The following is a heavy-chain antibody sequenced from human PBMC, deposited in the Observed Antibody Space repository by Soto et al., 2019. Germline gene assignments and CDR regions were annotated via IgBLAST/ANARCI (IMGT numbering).Heavy chain of an antibody. CDR1: GGTFSAYT. D-gene: IGHD3-9*01. CDR3: ARADVYYDILTGYSCFDY. V-gene: IGHV1-69*02. Sequence: ASVKVSCKASGGTFSAYTISWVRQAPGQGLEWMGRIIPTLPLANYAQTFRGRLTITADKSTNTAYMELSSLRSDDTAVYYCARADVYYDILTGYSCFDYWGQGTLVTVSS. CDR2: IIPTLPLA. J-gene: IGHJ4*02.